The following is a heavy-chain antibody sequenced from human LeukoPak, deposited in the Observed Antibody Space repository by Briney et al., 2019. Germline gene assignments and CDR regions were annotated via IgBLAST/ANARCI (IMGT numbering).Heavy chain of an antibody. CDR2: INHSGST. Sequence: LVKPSETLSLTCAVYGGSFSGYYWSWIRQPPGKGLEWIGEINHSGSTNYNPSLKSRVTISVDTSKNQFSLKLSSVTAADTAVYYCARQRSGYSSGWYALPKRGDAFDIWGQGTMVTVSS. V-gene: IGHV4-34*01. CDR3: ARQRSGYSSGWYALPKRGDAFDI. CDR1: GGSFSGYY. J-gene: IGHJ3*02. D-gene: IGHD6-19*01.